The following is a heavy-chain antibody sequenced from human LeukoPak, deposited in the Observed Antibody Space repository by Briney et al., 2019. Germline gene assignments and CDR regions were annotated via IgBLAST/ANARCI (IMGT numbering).Heavy chain of an antibody. CDR3: ARLSGSYFDH. D-gene: IGHD1-26*01. CDR1: GFTFSSHG. J-gene: IGHJ4*02. V-gene: IGHV3-33*08. Sequence: GGSLRLSCAASGFTFSSHGMHWGRQAPGKGLEWVAVIWYDGSNKYYADSVKGRFTISRDNSKNTLFLQMDSLRAEDTAVYYCARLSGSYFDHWGQGTLVTVSS. CDR2: IWYDGSNK.